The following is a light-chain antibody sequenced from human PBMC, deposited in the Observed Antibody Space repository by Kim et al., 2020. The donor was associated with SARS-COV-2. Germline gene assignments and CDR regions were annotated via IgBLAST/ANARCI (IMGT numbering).Light chain of an antibody. CDR2: DAS. Sequence: PGEGAALSCRASHSVGNSLAWYQQTPGQAPRLLIYDASIRATGIPDRVSGSGSGTDFTLTIGSLEPRDFAIYYCQQRGNWPPALTFGGGTKVDIK. CDR3: QQRGNWPPALT. J-gene: IGKJ4*01. V-gene: IGKV3-11*01. CDR1: HSVGNS.